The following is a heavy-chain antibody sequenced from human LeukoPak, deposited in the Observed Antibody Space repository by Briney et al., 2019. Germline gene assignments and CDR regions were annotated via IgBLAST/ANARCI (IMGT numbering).Heavy chain of an antibody. V-gene: IGHV3-23*01. Sequence: PGGSLRLAWAASGFTFSSYAMGSGRPGPGEGRGWGSAVSGIVGSTYYADSVKGRFTSSRDNSKNTLYLQMHSMRAEDTGVYYCAKDQGKRAWYYDSSGQHAFDIWGQGTMVTVSS. CDR3: AKDQGKRAWYYDSSGQHAFDI. D-gene: IGHD3-22*01. CDR2: VSGIVGST. J-gene: IGHJ3*02. CDR1: GFTFSSYA.